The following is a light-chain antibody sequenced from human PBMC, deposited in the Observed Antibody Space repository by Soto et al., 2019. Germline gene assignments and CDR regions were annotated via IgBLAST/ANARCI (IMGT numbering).Light chain of an antibody. CDR2: RNS. Sequence: QSVLTQSPSASGTPGQRVTISCSGGASTIGRNYVYWYQQLPGTAPKLLIYRNSQRPSGVPDRFSGSKSGTSASLAISGLRSEDDADYYCAAWDVNLSGFYVVGDGTKLTVL. CDR3: AAWDVNLSGFYV. J-gene: IGLJ1*01. CDR1: ASTIGRNY. V-gene: IGLV1-47*01.